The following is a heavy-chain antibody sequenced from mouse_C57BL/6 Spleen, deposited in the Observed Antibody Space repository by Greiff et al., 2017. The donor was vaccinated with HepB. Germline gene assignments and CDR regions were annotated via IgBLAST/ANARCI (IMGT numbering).Heavy chain of an antibody. CDR3: ARSWAGTWFAY. J-gene: IGHJ3*01. CDR1: GYTFTSYW. Sequence: QVQLQQPGAELVMPGASVKLSCKASGYTFTSYWMHWVKQRPGQGLEWIGEIDPSDSYTNYNQKFKGKSTLTVDKSSSTAYMQLSSLTSENSAVYYWARSWAGTWFAYWGEGTLVTVSA. V-gene: IGHV1-69*01. D-gene: IGHD3-3*01. CDR2: IDPSDSYT.